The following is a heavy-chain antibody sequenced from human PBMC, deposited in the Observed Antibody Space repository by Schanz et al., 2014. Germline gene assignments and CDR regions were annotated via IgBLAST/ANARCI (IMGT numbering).Heavy chain of an antibody. CDR1: GFTFRSYP. CDR3: ARGRGYIIGQ. CDR2: INSAGTT. V-gene: IGHV3-66*01. D-gene: IGHD3-10*01. J-gene: IGHJ4*02. Sequence: EAQLLESGGNLVQPGGSLRVSCVGSGFTFRSYPMTWVRQAPGKGLEWVSVINSAGTTYYADSVKGRFTFSRDSSKNTVYLQMDSLRADDTSVYYCARGRGYIIGQWGQGILVTVSS.